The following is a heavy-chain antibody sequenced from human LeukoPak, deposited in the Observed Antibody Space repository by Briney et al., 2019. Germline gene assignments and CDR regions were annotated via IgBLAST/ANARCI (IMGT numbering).Heavy chain of an antibody. D-gene: IGHD1-26*01. CDR2: IYYSGST. CDR3: ARTDGGGSYQKSPEFFQH. CDR1: GGSISNYY. J-gene: IGHJ1*01. V-gene: IGHV4-59*01. Sequence: PSETLSPTCTVSGGSISNYYWSWIRQPPGKGLEWIGYIYYSGSTNYNPSLKSRVTISVDTSKKQFSLKLSSVTAADTAVYYCARTDGGGSYQKSPEFFQHWGQGTLVTVSS.